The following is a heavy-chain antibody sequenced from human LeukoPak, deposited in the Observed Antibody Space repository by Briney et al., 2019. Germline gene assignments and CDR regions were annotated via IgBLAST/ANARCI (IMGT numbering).Heavy chain of an antibody. CDR2: ITADGGGT. D-gene: IGHD4-17*01. CDR3: AKRVESVTTSGRAFDI. V-gene: IGHV3-23*01. J-gene: IGHJ3*02. CDR1: AFSFGSSV. Sequence: GGSLRLSCAASAFSFGSSVMSWVRQAPGKGLEWVSAITADGGGTNPADPVKGRFTISRDNFKSTLYLQMNSLRVEDTAVYYCAKRVESVTTSGRAFDIWGQGTMVTASS.